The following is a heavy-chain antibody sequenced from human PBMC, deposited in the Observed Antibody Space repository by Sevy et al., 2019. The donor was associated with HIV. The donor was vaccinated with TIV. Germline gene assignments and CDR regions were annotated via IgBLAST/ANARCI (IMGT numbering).Heavy chain of an antibody. D-gene: IGHD2-21*01. Sequence: SETLSLTCLVSDASITTNYWSWIRQAPGKGLEWIGYFFHRGTTNYNRSLKSRVTISGETSKNEFSLRLTSVTAADTARYYLCRSRAYPRDSDDGFANWGQGTMVTVSS. V-gene: IGHV4-59*03. CDR2: FFHRGTT. J-gene: IGHJ3*02. CDR1: DASITTNY. CDR3: CRSRAYPRDSDDGFAN.